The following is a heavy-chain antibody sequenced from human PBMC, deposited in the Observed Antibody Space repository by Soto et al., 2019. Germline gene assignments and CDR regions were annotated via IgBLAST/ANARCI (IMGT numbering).Heavy chain of an antibody. V-gene: IGHV3-30*18. Sequence: PGGSLRLSCAASGFTFSSYVMHWVRQAPGKGLEWVAVISYDGSNKYYADSVKGRFTISRDNSKNTLYLQMNSLRAEDTAVYYCAKGRLVSGAFDIWGQGTMVTVSS. J-gene: IGHJ3*02. CDR1: GFTFSSYV. CDR2: ISYDGSNK. D-gene: IGHD3-10*01. CDR3: AKGRLVSGAFDI.